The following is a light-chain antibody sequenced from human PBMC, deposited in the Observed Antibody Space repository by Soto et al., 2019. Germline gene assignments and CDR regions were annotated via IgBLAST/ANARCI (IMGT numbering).Light chain of an antibody. J-gene: IGKJ2*01. CDR1: QSLLHSNGYNY. V-gene: IGKV2-28*01. CDR3: QKYTKWPSYT. Sequence: DIVMTQSPLSLPVTPGEPASISCRSSQSLLHSNGYNYLDWYLQKPGQSPQLLIYLGSNRASGVPARFSGSGSGTEFTLTISSLQSEDCAVYYCQKYTKWPSYTFGQGTKVDIK. CDR2: LGS.